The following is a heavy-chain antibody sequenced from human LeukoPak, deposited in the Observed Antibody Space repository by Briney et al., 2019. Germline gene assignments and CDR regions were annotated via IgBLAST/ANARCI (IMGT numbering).Heavy chain of an antibody. CDR3: ARHVAGGSTSPAVAAAGSLDY. J-gene: IGHJ4*02. D-gene: IGHD6-13*01. CDR1: GYSFTSYW. CDR2: IYPGDSDT. V-gene: IGHV5-51*01. Sequence: GESLKISCKGSGYSFTSYWIGWVRQMPGKGLEWMGIIYPGDSDTRYSPSFQGQVTISADKSISTAYLQWSSLKASDTAISYCARHVAGGSTSPAVAAAGSLDYWGQGTLVTVSS.